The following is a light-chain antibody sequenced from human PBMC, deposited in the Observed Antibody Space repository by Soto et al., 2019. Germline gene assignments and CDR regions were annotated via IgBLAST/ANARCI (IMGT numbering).Light chain of an antibody. J-gene: IGLJ1*01. CDR1: SSDIGAYDY. CDR3: FSFTTTSTHV. CDR2: EVN. Sequence: QSALTQPASLSGSPGQSITISCTRTSSDIGAYDYVSWFQQHPGKAPKLMISEVNNRPSGVSNRFSGSKSGNTAYLTISGLQVEDEAGYFCFSFTTTSTHVFGTGTKVTVL. V-gene: IGLV2-14*01.